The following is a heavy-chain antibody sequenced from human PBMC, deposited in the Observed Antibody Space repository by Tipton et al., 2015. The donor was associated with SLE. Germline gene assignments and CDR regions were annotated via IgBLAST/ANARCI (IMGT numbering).Heavy chain of an antibody. Sequence: GSLRLSCAASGFTFSTYAMSWVRQAPGKGLEWVSSISVIGGTTYYADSVKGRFTISRDNSKNTAYLQMNSLRAEDTAVYYCAKYIDVTMMLVVFDYWGQGTLVTVSS. V-gene: IGHV3-23*01. D-gene: IGHD3-22*01. J-gene: IGHJ4*02. CDR3: AKYIDVTMMLVVFDY. CDR2: ISVIGGTT. CDR1: GFTFSTYA.